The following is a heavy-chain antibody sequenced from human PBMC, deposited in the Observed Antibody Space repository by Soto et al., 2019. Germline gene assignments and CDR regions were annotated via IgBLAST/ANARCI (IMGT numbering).Heavy chain of an antibody. J-gene: IGHJ4*02. D-gene: IGHD6-19*01. CDR3: ARVARRPVNAWASMDSSGWYTGY. Sequence: ASVKVSCKASGYTFFSYIMHWVRQAPGQRLEWMGWINAGSGNTKYSQKFQGRVTITRDTSASTAYMELSSLRSEDTAVYYCARVARRPVNAWASMDSSGWYTGYWGQGTLVTVSS. CDR1: GYTFFSYI. CDR2: INAGSGNT. V-gene: IGHV1-3*01.